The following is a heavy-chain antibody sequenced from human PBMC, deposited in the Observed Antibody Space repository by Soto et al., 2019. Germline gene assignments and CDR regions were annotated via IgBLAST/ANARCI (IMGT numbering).Heavy chain of an antibody. D-gene: IGHD3-3*01. CDR2: IYYSGST. J-gene: IGHJ5*02. V-gene: IGHV4-31*03. CDR3: ARGSSITIFGVVISHFGSRNWFDP. CDR1: GGCISSGGYY. Sequence: SLSLTCTVCGGCISSGGYYWSWIRQHPGKGLEWIGYIYYSGSTYYNPSLKSRVTISVDTSKNQFSLKLSSVTAADTAVYYCARGSSITIFGVVISHFGSRNWFDPWGQGTLVTVSS.